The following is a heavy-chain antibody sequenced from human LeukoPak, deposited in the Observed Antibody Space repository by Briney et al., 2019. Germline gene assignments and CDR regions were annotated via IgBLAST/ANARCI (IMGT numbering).Heavy chain of an antibody. CDR1: GFSFSSYA. V-gene: IGHV3-23*01. D-gene: IGHD3-10*01. CDR3: AREDSNNYGSGSYYNDDC. Sequence: GGSLRLSCAASGFSFSSYAMSWARQAPGKGLECVSAISGSGGSTYYADSVKGRFTISRDNSKNTLYVQMNSLRVEDTAVYYCAREDSNNYGSGSYYNDDCWGQGTLVTVSS. J-gene: IGHJ4*02. CDR2: ISGSGGST.